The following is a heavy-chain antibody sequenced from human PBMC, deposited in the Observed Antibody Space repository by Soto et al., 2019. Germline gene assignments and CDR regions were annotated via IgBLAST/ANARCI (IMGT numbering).Heavy chain of an antibody. J-gene: IGHJ6*02. V-gene: IGHV4-39*01. Sequence: PSETLSLPCTVSAGSISSSSYYWGWIRQNPGKGLEWIGNVYYGGSTYYDPSLKSRVTISVETSKSQFSLKLSSVTAADTAVYYCAGGDYYHSSGYYFYYYTMDVWGQGTTVTVSS. D-gene: IGHD3-22*01. CDR1: AGSISSSSYY. CDR3: AGGDYYHSSGYYFYYYTMDV. CDR2: VYYGGST.